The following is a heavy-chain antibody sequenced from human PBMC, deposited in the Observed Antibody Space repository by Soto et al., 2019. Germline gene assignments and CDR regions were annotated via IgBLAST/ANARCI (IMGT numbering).Heavy chain of an antibody. CDR1: GGSISSSSYY. CDR3: ARLRFFTNLALAPASGIDY. J-gene: IGHJ4*02. Sequence: SETLSLTCTVSGGSISSSSYYWGWIRQPPGTWLEWIGSIYYSGSTYYNPSLKSRVTISVDTSKNQFSLKLSSVTAADTAVYYCARLRFFTNLALAPASGIDYWGQGTLVTVSS. V-gene: IGHV4-39*01. D-gene: IGHD3-3*01. CDR2: IYYSGST.